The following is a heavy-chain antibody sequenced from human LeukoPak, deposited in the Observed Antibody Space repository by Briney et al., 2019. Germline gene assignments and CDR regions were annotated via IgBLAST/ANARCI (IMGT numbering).Heavy chain of an antibody. CDR3: ARGGNVVVPAAHDAFDI. V-gene: IGHV4-39*07. J-gene: IGHJ3*02. Sequence: SETLSVTCIVSLGSLSSSSYYGGWIRQPPGKGLEWLGSMYYSGKNYYHTSLKSRVPISEETSKHQFSLRRNSVTAADPAVYYCARGGNVVVPAAHDAFDIWGQGTMVTVSS. CDR1: LGSLSSSSYY. CDR2: MYYSGKN. D-gene: IGHD2-2*01.